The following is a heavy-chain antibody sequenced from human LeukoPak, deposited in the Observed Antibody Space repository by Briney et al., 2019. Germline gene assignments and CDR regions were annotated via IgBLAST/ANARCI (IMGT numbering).Heavy chain of an antibody. CDR3: ARVTGYYFYIDL. J-gene: IGHJ6*03. Sequence: RPGGSLRPSCGASGFIFDDYGMAWVRQAPGKGLEWVAGMNWNGDSRGYADSVKGRFTISRDNAKNSLQLQMSSLRPEDTAFYYCARVTGYYFYIDLWGNGTTVTVSS. CDR1: GFIFDDYG. CDR2: MNWNGDSR. V-gene: IGHV3-20*04.